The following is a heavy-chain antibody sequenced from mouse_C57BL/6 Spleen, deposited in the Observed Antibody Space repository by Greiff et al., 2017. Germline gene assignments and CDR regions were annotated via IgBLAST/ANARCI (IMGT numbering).Heavy chain of an antibody. Sequence: VKLMESGAELVRPGASVTLSCKASGYTFTDYEMHWVKQTPVHGLEWIGAIDPATGGTAYNQKFKGKAILTADKSSSTAYMELRSLTSEDSAVYYCTRYDYDVRYYAMDYWGQGTSVTVSS. V-gene: IGHV1-15*01. CDR3: TRYDYDVRYYAMDY. CDR1: GYTFTDYE. D-gene: IGHD2-4*01. J-gene: IGHJ4*01. CDR2: IDPATGGT.